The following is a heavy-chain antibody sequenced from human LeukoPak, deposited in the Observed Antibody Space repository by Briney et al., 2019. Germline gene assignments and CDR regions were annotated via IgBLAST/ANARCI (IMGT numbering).Heavy chain of an antibody. J-gene: IGHJ4*02. CDR1: GFTVSSYA. CDR3: AKLPGWFGESHRDY. D-gene: IGHD3-10*01. Sequence: GGSLRLSCAASGFTVSSYAMSWVRQAPGKGLEWVSAISGSGGSTYYADSVKGRFTISRDNSKNTLYLQMSSLRAEDTAVYYCAKLPGWFGESHRDYWGQGTLVTVSS. CDR2: ISGSGGST. V-gene: IGHV3-23*01.